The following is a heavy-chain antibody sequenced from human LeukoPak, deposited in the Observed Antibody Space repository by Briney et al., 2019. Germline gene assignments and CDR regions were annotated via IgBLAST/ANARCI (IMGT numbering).Heavy chain of an antibody. V-gene: IGHV3-30*02. Sequence: PGGTLRLSCAASGFTSSSYGMHGVRQAPGKGLEWGAFIPYDGTNEYYADSVKGRFTISKDNSKSTLDLQMNSLRAEDTAVYYCAKGGADIAVLPAAIPFDYWGQGTLVTVSS. CDR1: GFTSSSYG. D-gene: IGHD2-2*02. CDR2: IPYDGTNE. J-gene: IGHJ4*02. CDR3: AKGGADIAVLPAAIPFDY.